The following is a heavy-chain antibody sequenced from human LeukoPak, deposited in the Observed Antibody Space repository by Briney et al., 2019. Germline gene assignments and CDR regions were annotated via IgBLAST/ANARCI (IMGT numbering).Heavy chain of an antibody. CDR3: ARGVDTAMVTAFDI. J-gene: IGHJ3*02. Sequence: SETLSLTCTVSGGSISSSSYYWGWIRQPPGKGLEWIGSIYYSGSTYYNPSLKSRVTISVDTSKNQFSLKLSSVTAADTAVYYCARGVDTAMVTAFDIWGQGTMVTVSS. V-gene: IGHV4-39*01. CDR1: GGSISSSSYY. D-gene: IGHD5-18*01. CDR2: IYYSGST.